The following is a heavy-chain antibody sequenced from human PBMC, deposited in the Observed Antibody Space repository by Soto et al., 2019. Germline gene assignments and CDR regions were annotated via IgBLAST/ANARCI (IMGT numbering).Heavy chain of an antibody. CDR1: GYIFTSYY. J-gene: IGHJ3*02. CDR2: INPSGGST. V-gene: IGHV1-46*01. D-gene: IGHD3-22*01. CDR3: ARDSRLRITMIVVAPPFDAFDI. Sequence: ASVKVSCKASGYIFTSYYMHWVRQAPGQGLEWMGIINPSGGSTSYAQKFQGRVTMTRDTSTSTVYMELSSLRSEDTAVYYCARDSRLRITMIVVAPPFDAFDIWGQGTMVTVSS.